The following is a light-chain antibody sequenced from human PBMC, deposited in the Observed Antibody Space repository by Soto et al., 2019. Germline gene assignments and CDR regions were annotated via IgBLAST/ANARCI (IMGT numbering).Light chain of an antibody. CDR1: SSDVGGYNY. Sequence: QSALTQPPSASGSPGQSVTISCTGTSSDVGGYNYVSWYQQYPGKAPKLMIYEVSKRPSGVPDRFSGSKSANTASLTVSGLQAEDEADYYCSSYAGSNNVVVFGGGTKLTAL. J-gene: IGLJ2*01. V-gene: IGLV2-8*01. CDR2: EVS. CDR3: SSYAGSNNVVV.